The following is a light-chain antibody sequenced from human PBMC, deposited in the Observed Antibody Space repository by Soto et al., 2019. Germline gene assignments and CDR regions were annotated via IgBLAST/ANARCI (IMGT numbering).Light chain of an antibody. CDR3: QHYDSSPPYT. CDR1: RSFASSY. J-gene: IGKJ2*01. Sequence: EIVLTQSPVTLSLSPGERGTLSCRASRSFASSYLGWYQQKPGQAPRLLIYAASTRATGIPDRFSGSGSATDFTLTISRLEPEDSAVYYCQHYDSSPPYTFGQGTKVDIK. CDR2: AAS. V-gene: IGKV3-20*01.